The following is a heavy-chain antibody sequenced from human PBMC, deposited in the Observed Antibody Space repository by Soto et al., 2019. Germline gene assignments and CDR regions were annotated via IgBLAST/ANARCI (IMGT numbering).Heavy chain of an antibody. J-gene: IGHJ1*01. CDR3: ARGFPSMVYQREY. CDR1: GFSVSSNY. Sequence: GGSLRISCAAFGFSVSSNYMTWVRQAPGKGLEWVSVIYSGGSTYYADSVKGRFTISRDNSRNTLYLQMNSLRAEVTVVYYCARGFPSMVYQREY. CDR2: IYSGGST. V-gene: IGHV3-53*01. D-gene: IGHD3-3*02.